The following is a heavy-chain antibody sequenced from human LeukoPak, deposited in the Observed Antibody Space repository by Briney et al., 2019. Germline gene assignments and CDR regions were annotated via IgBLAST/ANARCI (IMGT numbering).Heavy chain of an antibody. Sequence: GGSLRLSCAASGFTFSNAWMSWVRQAPGKGLEWVGRIKSKTDGGTTDYAAPVKGRFTISRDDSKKTLYLQMNSLKTEDTAVYYCTTDGRSKYCSSTSCYYYYMDVWGKGTTVTVSS. CDR1: GFTFSNAW. D-gene: IGHD2-2*01. CDR2: IKSKTDGGTT. V-gene: IGHV3-15*01. J-gene: IGHJ6*03. CDR3: TTDGRSKYCSSTSCYYYYMDV.